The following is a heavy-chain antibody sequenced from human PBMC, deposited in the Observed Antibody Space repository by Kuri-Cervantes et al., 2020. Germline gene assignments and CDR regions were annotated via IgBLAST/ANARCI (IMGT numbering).Heavy chain of an antibody. V-gene: IGHV3-23*01. CDR2: ISGSGGST. CDR3: AKVPAASYYYGMDV. Sequence: LSLTCAASGFTFSSYAMSWVRQAPGKGLEWISAISGSGGSTYYADSVKGRFTISRDNSKNTLYLQMNSLRAEDTAVYYCAKVPAASYYYGMDVWGQGTTVTVSS. J-gene: IGHJ6*02. CDR1: GFTFSSYA. D-gene: IGHD2-2*01.